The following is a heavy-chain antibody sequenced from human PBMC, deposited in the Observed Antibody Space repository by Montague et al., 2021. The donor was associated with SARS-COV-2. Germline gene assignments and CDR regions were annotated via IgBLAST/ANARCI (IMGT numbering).Heavy chain of an antibody. CDR1: GGSFSGYY. V-gene: IGHV4-34*01. Sequence: SETLSLTCAVYGGSFSGYYWSWIRQPPGKGLEWIGEINHSGSTNYNPSLKSRVTISVDTSKNQFSLKPSSVTAADTAVYYCARHERQWLRLYPYYFDYWGQGTLVTVSS. D-gene: IGHD5-12*01. J-gene: IGHJ4*02. CDR2: INHSGST. CDR3: ARHERQWLRLYPYYFDY.